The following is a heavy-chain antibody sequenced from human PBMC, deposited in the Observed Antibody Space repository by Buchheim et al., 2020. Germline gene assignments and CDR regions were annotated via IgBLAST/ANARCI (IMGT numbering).Heavy chain of an antibody. CDR3: ARDSYYDFWSGYYNSYGMDV. Sequence: EVQLVESGGGLVQPGGSLRLSCAASGFTFSSYGMNWVRQAPGKGLEWVLYVSSSGSTIYYADSVKGRFTISRDNAKNSLYLQMNSLRAEDTAVYYCARDSYYDFWSGYYNSYGMDVWGQGTT. CDR2: VSSSGSTI. V-gene: IGHV3-48*03. CDR1: GFTFSSYG. D-gene: IGHD3-3*01. J-gene: IGHJ6*02.